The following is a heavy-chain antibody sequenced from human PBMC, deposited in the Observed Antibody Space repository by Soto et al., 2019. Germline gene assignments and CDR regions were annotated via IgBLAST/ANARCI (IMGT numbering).Heavy chain of an antibody. J-gene: IGHJ4*02. Sequence: SETLSLTCTVSGGSISNYYWSWIRQPPGKGLEWIGYIYYSGSTNYNPSLKSRVTISVDTSKSQFSLKLSSVTAADTAVYYCARDMITFGGVIAPFDYWGQGTLVTVPQ. D-gene: IGHD3-16*02. CDR1: GGSISNYY. CDR2: IYYSGST. CDR3: ARDMITFGGVIAPFDY. V-gene: IGHV4-59*01.